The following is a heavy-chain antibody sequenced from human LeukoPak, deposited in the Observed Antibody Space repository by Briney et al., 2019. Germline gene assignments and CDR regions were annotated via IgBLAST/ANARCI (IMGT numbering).Heavy chain of an antibody. D-gene: IGHD3-10*01. V-gene: IGHV4-39*01. CDR3: AKTRGWFGELSGYTDV. J-gene: IGHJ6*03. CDR2: IYYSGST. Sequence: SETLSLTCTVSGGSISSSSYYWGWIRQPPGKGLEWIGSIYYSGSTYYNPSLKSRVTISVDTSKNQFSLKLSSVTAADTAVYYCAKTRGWFGELSGYTDVWGKGTTVTVS. CDR1: GGSISSSSYY.